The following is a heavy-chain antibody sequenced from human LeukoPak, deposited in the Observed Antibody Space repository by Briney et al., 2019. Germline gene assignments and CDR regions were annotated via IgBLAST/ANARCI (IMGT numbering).Heavy chain of an antibody. J-gene: IGHJ4*02. V-gene: IGHV4-39*01. CDR3: ARHLPGMRLLWFGENPGYFDY. CDR1: GGSISSSSYY. CDR2: VYYSGST. D-gene: IGHD3-10*01. Sequence: SETLSLTCTVSGGSISSSSYYWGWIRQPPGKGLEWIGSVYYSGSTYYNPSLKSRVTISVDTSKNQFSLKLSSVTAADTAVYYCARHLPGMRLLWFGENPGYFDYWGQGTLVTVSS.